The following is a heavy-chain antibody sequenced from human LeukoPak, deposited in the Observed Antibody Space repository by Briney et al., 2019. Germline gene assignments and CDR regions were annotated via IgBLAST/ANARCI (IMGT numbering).Heavy chain of an antibody. CDR3: ARASSSWYPAEYFQH. CDR2: IYYSGST. Sequence: SETLSLTCTVSGGSISSYYWSWIRQPPGKGLEWIGYIYYSGSTNYNPSLKSRVTISVDTSKNQFSLKLSSVTAADTAVYYCARASSSWYPAEYFQHWGQGTLVTVSS. V-gene: IGHV4-59*01. J-gene: IGHJ1*01. CDR1: GGSISSYY. D-gene: IGHD6-13*01.